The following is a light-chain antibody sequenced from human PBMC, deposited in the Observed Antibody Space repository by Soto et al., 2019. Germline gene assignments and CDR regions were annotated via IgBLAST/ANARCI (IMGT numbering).Light chain of an antibody. Sequence: NFMLTQPHSVSESPGKTVTISCTRSSGRIASNHVQWYQQRPGSAPTSVIYEDNQRPSGVPDRFSGSTDGSSNSASLTISGLQTEDEADYYCQSYDSNTVVFGGGTKVTVL. V-gene: IGLV6-57*04. CDR1: SGRIASNH. J-gene: IGLJ2*01. CDR2: EDN. CDR3: QSYDSNTVV.